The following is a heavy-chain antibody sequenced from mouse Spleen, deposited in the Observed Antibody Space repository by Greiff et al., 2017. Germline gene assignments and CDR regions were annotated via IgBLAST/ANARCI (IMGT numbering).Heavy chain of an antibody. Sequence: QVQLKQPGAELVRPGASVKLSCKASGYTFTSYWINWVKQRPGQGLEWIGNIYPSDSYTNYNQKFKDKATLTVDKSSSTAYMQLSSPTSEDSAVYYCTRGITTRYFDYWGQGTTLTVSS. J-gene: IGHJ2*01. V-gene: IGHV1-69*02. CDR1: GYTFTSYW. CDR3: TRGITTRYFDY. D-gene: IGHD2-4*01. CDR2: IYPSDSYT.